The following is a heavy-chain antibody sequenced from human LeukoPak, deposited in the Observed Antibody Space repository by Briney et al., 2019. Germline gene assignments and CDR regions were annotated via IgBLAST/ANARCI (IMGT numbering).Heavy chain of an antibody. D-gene: IGHD3-22*01. Sequence: SETLSLTYTVSGGSISSGGYYWSWIRQHPGKGLEWIGPIYYSGSTYYNPSLKSRVTISVDTPKNQFSLKLSSVTAADTAVYYCAYDSSGYHRSDAFDIWGQGTMVTVSS. CDR1: GGSISSGGYY. CDR3: AYDSSGYHRSDAFDI. J-gene: IGHJ3*02. CDR2: IYYSGST. V-gene: IGHV4-31*03.